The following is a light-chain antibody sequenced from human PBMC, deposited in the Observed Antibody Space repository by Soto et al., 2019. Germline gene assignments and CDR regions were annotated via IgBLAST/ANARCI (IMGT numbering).Light chain of an antibody. CDR1: QSVSSSY. CDR2: DAS. Sequence: EIVLTQSPGTLSLSPGERATLSCRASQSVSSSYLAWYQQKPGQAPRLLIFDASKRAAGVPARFSGSGSGTDFTLTISILEPEDFAVYYCQQRSSWPITFGQGTRLEI. V-gene: IGKV3D-20*02. CDR3: QQRSSWPIT. J-gene: IGKJ5*01.